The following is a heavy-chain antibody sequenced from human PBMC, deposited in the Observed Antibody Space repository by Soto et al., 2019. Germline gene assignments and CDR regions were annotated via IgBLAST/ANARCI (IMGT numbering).Heavy chain of an antibody. V-gene: IGHV4-39*01. CDR1: GGSISSSSYY. CDR2: IYYSGST. D-gene: IGHD1-26*01. Sequence: LSLTCTVSGGSISSSSYYWGWIRQPPGKGLEWIGSIYYSGSTYYNPSLKSRVTISVDTSKNQFSLKLSSVTAADTAVYYCARQGRPHGKYNWFDPWGQGTLVTVSS. CDR3: ARQGRPHGKYNWFDP. J-gene: IGHJ5*02.